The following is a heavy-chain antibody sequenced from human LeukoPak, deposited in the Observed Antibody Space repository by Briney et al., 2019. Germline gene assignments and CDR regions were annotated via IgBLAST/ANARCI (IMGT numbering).Heavy chain of an antibody. CDR1: GGSISSYY. J-gene: IGHJ4*02. CDR3: ARHIDGYIHFDY. V-gene: IGHV4-59*08. CDR2: IYDSGST. D-gene: IGHD5-24*01. Sequence: SETLSLTCTVSGGSISSYYWSWIRQPPGKGLEWIGYIYDSGSTNYNPSLKSRVTISVDTPKNQFSLKLSSVTAADTAVYYCARHIDGYIHFDYWGQGTLVTVSS.